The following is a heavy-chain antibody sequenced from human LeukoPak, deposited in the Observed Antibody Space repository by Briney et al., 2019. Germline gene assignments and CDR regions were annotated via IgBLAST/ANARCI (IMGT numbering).Heavy chain of an antibody. CDR1: GYTFTSYG. D-gene: IGHD3-22*01. CDR3: ARGYYDSSGYYFGSFE. J-gene: IGHJ4*02. CDR2: ICAYNGNT. Sequence: ASVKVSCKASGYTFTSYGISWVRQAPGQGLEWMGWICAYNGNTNYAQKLQGRVTMTTDTSTSTAYMELRSLRSDDTAVYYCARGYYDSSGYYFGSFEWGQGTLVTVSS. V-gene: IGHV1-18*01.